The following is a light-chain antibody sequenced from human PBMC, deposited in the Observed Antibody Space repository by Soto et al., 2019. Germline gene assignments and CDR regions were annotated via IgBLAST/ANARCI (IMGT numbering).Light chain of an antibody. V-gene: IGLV1-44*01. CDR3: AVWDDSLSGMV. J-gene: IGLJ2*01. Sequence: QSVLTQPPSASGTPGQRVTISFSGSSSNIETNTVDWYQHLPGTAPKVLIFNNNQRPSGVPDRFSGSKSGTSASLAISGLQSEDEADYYCAVWDDSLSGMVFGGGTKLTVL. CDR1: SSNIETNT. CDR2: NNN.